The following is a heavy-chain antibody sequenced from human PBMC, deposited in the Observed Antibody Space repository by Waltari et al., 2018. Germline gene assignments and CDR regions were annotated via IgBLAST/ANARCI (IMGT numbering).Heavy chain of an antibody. J-gene: IGHJ4*02. V-gene: IGHV3-53*02. CDR2: IYSGGST. D-gene: IGHD3-22*01. CDR1: GFTVRSNY. CDR3: ARGAYDSSGYYYVFDY. Sequence: EVQLVETGGGLIQPGGSLRLSCAASGFTVRSNYMSWVSQSPGKGLEWVSVIYSGGSTYYADSVKGRFTISRDNSKNTLYLQMNSLRAEDTAVYYCARGAYDSSGYYYVFDYWGQGTLVTVSS.